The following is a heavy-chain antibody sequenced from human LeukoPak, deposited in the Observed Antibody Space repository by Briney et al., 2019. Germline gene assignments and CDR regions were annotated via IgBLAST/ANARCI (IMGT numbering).Heavy chain of an antibody. CDR1: GFTFSSYA. CDR3: ARSIVVVPADAFDI. D-gene: IGHD2-2*01. V-gene: IGHV3-30-3*01. Sequence: PGGSLRLSCAASGFTFSSYAMHWVRQAPGKGLEWVAVISYDGSNKYYADSVKGRFTISRDNSKNTLYLQMNSLRAEDTAVYYCARSIVVVPADAFDIWGQGTMVTVSS. CDR2: ISYDGSNK. J-gene: IGHJ3*02.